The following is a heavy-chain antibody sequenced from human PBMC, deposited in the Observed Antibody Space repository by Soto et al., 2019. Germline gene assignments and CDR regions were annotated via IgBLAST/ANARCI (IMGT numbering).Heavy chain of an antibody. D-gene: IGHD5-18*01. CDR2: ISYDGSNK. V-gene: IGHV3-30-3*01. CDR3: ARDGRGYSYGSAYFDY. J-gene: IGHJ4*02. CDR1: GFTFSSYA. Sequence: QVQLVESGGGVVQPGRSLRLSCAASGFTFSSYAMHWVRQAPGKGLEWVAVISYDGSNKYYADSVKGRFTISRDNSKNTLYLQMNSLRAEDTAVYYCARDGRGYSYGSAYFDYWGQGTLVTVSS.